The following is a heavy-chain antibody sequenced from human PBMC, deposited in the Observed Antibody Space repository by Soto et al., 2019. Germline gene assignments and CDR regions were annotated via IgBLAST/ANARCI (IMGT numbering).Heavy chain of an antibody. V-gene: IGHV4-38-2*02. CDR1: GYSISSGYY. CDR3: ARDLSYGDSGGEYYYYGMDV. D-gene: IGHD4-17*01. CDR2: IYHSGST. J-gene: IGHJ6*02. Sequence: PSETLSLTCAVSGYSISSGYYWGCIRQPPGKGLDWIGSIYHSGSTYYNPSLKSRVTISVDTSKNQFSLKLSSVTAADTAVYYCARDLSYGDSGGEYYYYGMDVWGQGTTVTV.